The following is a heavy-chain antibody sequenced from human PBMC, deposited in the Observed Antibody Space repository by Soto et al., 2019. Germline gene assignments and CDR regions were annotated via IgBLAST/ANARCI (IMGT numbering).Heavy chain of an antibody. V-gene: IGHV4-34*01. CDR1: GGSFSGYD. D-gene: IGHD5-18*01. CDR2: INHSGST. CDR3: ARHAGYSYGLETYYYYGMDV. Sequence: PEKLSLTYAVYGGSFSGYDRSWIRQPPGKGLEWIGEINHSGSTNYNPSLKSRVTISVDTSKNQFSLKLSSVTAADTAVYYCARHAGYSYGLETYYYYGMDVWGQGTTVT. J-gene: IGHJ6*02.